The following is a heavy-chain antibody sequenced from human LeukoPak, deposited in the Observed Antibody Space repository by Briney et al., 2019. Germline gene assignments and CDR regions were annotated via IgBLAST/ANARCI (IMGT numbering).Heavy chain of an antibody. V-gene: IGHV1-46*01. J-gene: IGHJ4*02. Sequence: GASVKVSCKASGYTFTSYYTHWVRQAPGQGLEWMGIINPSGGSTSYAQKFQGRVTMTRDTSISTAYMELSRLRSDDTAVYYCARASYYYDSSGYPGYYFDYWGQGTLVTVSS. CDR3: ARASYYYDSSGYPGYYFDY. CDR2: INPSGGST. CDR1: GYTFTSYY. D-gene: IGHD3-22*01.